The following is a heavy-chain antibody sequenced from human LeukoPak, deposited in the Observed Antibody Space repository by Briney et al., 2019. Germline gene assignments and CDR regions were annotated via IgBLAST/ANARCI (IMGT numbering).Heavy chain of an antibody. Sequence: SETLSLTCAVSGGSISSSSYYWGWIRQPPGKGLEWIGSIYYSGSTYYNPSLKSRVTISVDTSKNQFSLKLSSVTAADTAVYYCARDDFYYDSSGYQGTDAFDIWGQGTMVTVSS. V-gene: IGHV4-39*07. CDR1: GGSISSSSYY. CDR3: ARDDFYYDSSGYQGTDAFDI. CDR2: IYYSGST. J-gene: IGHJ3*02. D-gene: IGHD3-22*01.